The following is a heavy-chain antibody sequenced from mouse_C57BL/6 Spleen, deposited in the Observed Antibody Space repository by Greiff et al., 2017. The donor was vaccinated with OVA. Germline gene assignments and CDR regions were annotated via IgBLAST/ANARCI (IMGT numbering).Heavy chain of an antibody. J-gene: IGHJ1*03. CDR3: GRGGEVGVRCFDV. Sequence: QVQLQQPGAELVRPGSSVKLSCKASGYTFTSYWMDWVKQRPGQGLEWIGNIYPSDSETHYNQKFTDKATLTVDKSSSTAYMQLSSLTSEDSAVYYCGRGGEVGVRCFDVWGTGTTVTVSS. CDR2: IYPSDSET. D-gene: IGHD1-1*01. CDR1: GYTFTSYW. V-gene: IGHV1-61*01.